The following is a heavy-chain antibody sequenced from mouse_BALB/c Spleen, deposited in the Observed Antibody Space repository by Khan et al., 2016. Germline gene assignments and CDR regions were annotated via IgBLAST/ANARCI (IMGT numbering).Heavy chain of an antibody. CDR1: GYSITSGYG. V-gene: IGHV3-2*02. Sequence: EVKLVESGPGLVKPSQSLSLTCTVTGYSITSGYGWNLIRPFPGNKLEWMGNISYSGSPTYNPSFKSRISITRDPSKNQSFLQLNSVTTEDTATYYCARTARIKYWGQGTTLTVSS. CDR3: ARTARIKY. J-gene: IGHJ2*01. D-gene: IGHD1-2*01. CDR2: ISYSGSP.